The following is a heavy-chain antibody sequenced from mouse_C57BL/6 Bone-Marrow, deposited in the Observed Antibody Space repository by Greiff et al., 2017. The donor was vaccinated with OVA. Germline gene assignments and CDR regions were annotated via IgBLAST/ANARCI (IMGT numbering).Heavy chain of an antibody. V-gene: IGHV5-12*01. CDR2: ISNGGGST. J-gene: IGHJ3*01. CDR3: ARTWCAY. CDR1: GFTFSNYY. Sequence: EVKLQESGGGLVQPGGSLKLSCAASGFTFSNYYMYWVRQTPEKRLEWVAYISNGGGSTYYSDTVKGRFTISRDNAKNTLYLQMSRLKSEDTAMYYCARTWCAYWGQGTLVTVSA.